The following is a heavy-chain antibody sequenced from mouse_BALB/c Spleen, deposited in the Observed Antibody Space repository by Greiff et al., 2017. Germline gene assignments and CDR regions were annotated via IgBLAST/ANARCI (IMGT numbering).Heavy chain of an antibody. V-gene: IGHV1-5*01. Sequence: VQLQQSGTVLARPGASVKMSCKASGYTFTSYWMHWVKQRPGQGLEWIGAIYPGNSDTSYNQKFKGKAKLTAVTSTSTAYMELSSLTNEDSAVYYCTREGYDPAWFAYWGQGTLVTVSA. J-gene: IGHJ3*01. CDR3: TREGYDPAWFAY. CDR2: IYPGNSDT. CDR1: GYTFTSYW. D-gene: IGHD2-3*01.